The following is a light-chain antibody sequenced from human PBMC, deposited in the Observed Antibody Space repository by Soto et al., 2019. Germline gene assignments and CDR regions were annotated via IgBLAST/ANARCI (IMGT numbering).Light chain of an antibody. J-gene: IGKJ1*01. CDR1: QSAFSTY. V-gene: IGKV3-20*01. CDR3: QQYGSSPWT. CDR2: GAS. Sequence: IMLTDSPGTLSLPPRGRATLSATASQSAFSTYLAWFQQKPGQAPRLLSYGASSRATGIPDRFSGSGSATDFTLTISRLEPEDFAVYYCQQYGSSPWTLGQGTKVDIK.